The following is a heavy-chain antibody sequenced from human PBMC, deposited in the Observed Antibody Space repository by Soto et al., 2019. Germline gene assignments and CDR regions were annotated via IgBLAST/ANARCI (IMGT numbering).Heavy chain of an antibody. CDR3: TKYRRTDAEGYSFDY. CDR2: SYHSGST. V-gene: IGHV4-38-2*01. J-gene: IGHJ4*02. Sequence: SETLSLTCAVSGYSISSGYYWGWIRQPPGKGLEWIGSSYHSGSTYYNPSLKSRVTISVDTSKNQFSLRLSSVTAADTAVYFCTKYRRTDAEGYSFDYWGQGALVTV. CDR1: GYSISSGYY. D-gene: IGHD2-15*01.